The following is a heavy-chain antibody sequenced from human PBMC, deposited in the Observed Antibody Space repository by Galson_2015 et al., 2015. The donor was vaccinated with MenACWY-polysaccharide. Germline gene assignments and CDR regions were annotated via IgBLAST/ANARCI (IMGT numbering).Heavy chain of an antibody. D-gene: IGHD3-3*01. CDR1: GYTFTSYG. CDR2: ISAYNGNT. CDR3: ARVTPYYDFWSGYDPLGMDV. J-gene: IGHJ6*02. V-gene: IGHV1-18*01. Sequence: QSGAEVKKPGASVQVSCKASGYTFTSYGISWVRQAPGQGLEWMGWISAYNGNTNYAQKLQGRVTMTTDTSTSTAYMELRSLRSDDTAVYYCARVTPYYDFWSGYDPLGMDVWGQGTTFTVSS.